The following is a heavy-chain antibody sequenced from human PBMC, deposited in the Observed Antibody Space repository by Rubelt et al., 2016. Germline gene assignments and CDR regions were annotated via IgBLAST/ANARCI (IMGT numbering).Heavy chain of an antibody. CDR1: GGSISSSSYY. CDR3: ARRTDYYDSSGYYYDAFDI. Sequence: QLQLQESGPGLVKPSETLSLTCTVSGGSISSSSYYWGWIRQPPGKGLEWIGSIYYSGSTYYNPSLKSRVTISVDTSKNQFSLKLSSVTAADTAVYYCARRTDYYDSSGYYYDAFDIWGQGTMVTVSS. CDR2: IYYSGST. J-gene: IGHJ3*02. V-gene: IGHV4-39*01. D-gene: IGHD3-22*01.